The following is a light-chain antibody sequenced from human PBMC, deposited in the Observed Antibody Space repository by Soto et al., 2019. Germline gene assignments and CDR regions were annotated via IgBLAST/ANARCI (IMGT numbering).Light chain of an antibody. Sequence: AIQMTQSPSSLSASVGDRGTITCRARQGIRKDLGWYQQKLGKAPKLLIYSASSLPSGVPSRFSGSGSGTDFTLTISSLQPEDFATYYCLHDYEFPFTFGPGTRVYIK. J-gene: IGKJ3*01. CDR1: QGIRKD. CDR2: SAS. V-gene: IGKV1-6*01. CDR3: LHDYEFPFT.